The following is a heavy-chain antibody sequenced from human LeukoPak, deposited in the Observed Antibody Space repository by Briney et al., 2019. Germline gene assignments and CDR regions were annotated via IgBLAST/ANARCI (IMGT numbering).Heavy chain of an antibody. V-gene: IGHV5-51*01. CDR3: ARGYSYAESDWYYMDV. CDR1: GYSFTSYW. CDR2: IYPGDSDT. J-gene: IGHJ6*03. Sequence: GESLKISCKGSGYSFTSYWIGWVRQMPGKGLEWMGIIYPGDSDTRYSPSFQGQVTISADKSISTAYLQWSSLKASDTAMRYCARGYSYAESDWYYMDVWGKGTTVTVSS. D-gene: IGHD5-18*01.